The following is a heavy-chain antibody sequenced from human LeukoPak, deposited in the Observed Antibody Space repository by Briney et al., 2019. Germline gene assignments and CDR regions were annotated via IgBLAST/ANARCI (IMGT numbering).Heavy chain of an antibody. D-gene: IGHD6-13*01. CDR2: IRRSGDTI. CDR3: ARPLIAAAGGWFDP. Sequence: GGSLRLSCAASGFTFSDYYMSWVRQAPGKGLEWVSYIRRSGDTIYYADSVKGRFTISRDNAKNSLYLQMNSLRAEDTAVYYCARPLIAAAGGWFDPWGQGTLVTVSS. V-gene: IGHV3-11*04. J-gene: IGHJ5*02. CDR1: GFTFSDYY.